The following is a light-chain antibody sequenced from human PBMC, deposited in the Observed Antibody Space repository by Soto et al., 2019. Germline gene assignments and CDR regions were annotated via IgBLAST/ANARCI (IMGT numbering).Light chain of an antibody. CDR3: SSYTGTSTPWV. V-gene: IGLV2-14*03. J-gene: IGLJ3*02. CDR2: DVT. CDR1: SSDIGGYNY. Sequence: QSALTQPASVSGSPGQSITISCTGTSSDIGGYNYVSWYQHHPGKAPKLMIYDVTSRPSGVSNRFSGSKSANTASLTISGLQAEDEADYYCSSYTGTSTPWVFGGGTKVTVL.